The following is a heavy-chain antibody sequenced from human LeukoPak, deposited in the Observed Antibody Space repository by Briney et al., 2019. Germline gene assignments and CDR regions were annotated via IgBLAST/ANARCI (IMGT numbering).Heavy chain of an antibody. Sequence: SETLSLTCSVAGASINGYYGSWIRQTPGKGLEWDGCVSHTGTTTNNPSLKSRVTITVDTSKSQFSLKMTSVTAADTAVYYCARDRSGSYYTFDIWGPGTMVTVSS. V-gene: IGHV4-59*01. CDR1: GASINGYY. J-gene: IGHJ3*02. D-gene: IGHD1-26*01. CDR2: VSHTGTT. CDR3: ARDRSGSYYTFDI.